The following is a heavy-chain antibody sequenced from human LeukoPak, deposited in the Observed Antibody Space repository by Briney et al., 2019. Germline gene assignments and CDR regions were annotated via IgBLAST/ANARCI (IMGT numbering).Heavy chain of an antibody. V-gene: IGHV1-46*01. CDR3: ARDAWEVVIAASYNWFDS. J-gene: IGHJ5*01. Sequence: ASVKVSCKASGYTFTSYGISWVRQAPGQGPEWMGVISPSGGSTTYAQKFQGRVTLTRDMSTSTDYLELSSLRADDTAVYYCARDAWEVVIAASYNWFDSWGQGTLVSVSS. CDR2: ISPSGGST. CDR1: GYTFTSYG. D-gene: IGHD2-15*01.